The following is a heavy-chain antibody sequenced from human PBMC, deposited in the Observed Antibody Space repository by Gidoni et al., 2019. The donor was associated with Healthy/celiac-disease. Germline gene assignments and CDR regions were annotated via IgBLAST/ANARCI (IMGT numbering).Heavy chain of an antibody. CDR1: GGSISSSSYY. J-gene: IGHJ3*02. CDR2: IYYSGST. CDR3: ARYDSSGPHRDAFDI. Sequence: QLQLQESGPGLVKPSETLSLTCTVSGGSISSSSYYWGWIRQPPGKGLEWIGSIYYSGSTYYNPSLKSRVTISVDTSKNQFSLKLSSVTAADTAVYYCARYDSSGPHRDAFDIWGQGTMVTVSS. D-gene: IGHD3-22*01. V-gene: IGHV4-39*01.